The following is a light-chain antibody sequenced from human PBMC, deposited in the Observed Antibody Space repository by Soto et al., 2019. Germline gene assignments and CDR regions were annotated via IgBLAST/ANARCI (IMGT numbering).Light chain of an antibody. CDR3: QQVESYPST. V-gene: IGKV1-9*01. CDR1: QGISSF. CDR2: AAS. Sequence: DIQMTQSPSTLSGSVVDRVTITCRASQGISSFLAWYQQKPGKAPKLLIYAASSLQSGVPSRFSGSGFGTDFTLTITSLQPEDFATYYCQQVESYPSTFGGGTKVDIK. J-gene: IGKJ4*01.